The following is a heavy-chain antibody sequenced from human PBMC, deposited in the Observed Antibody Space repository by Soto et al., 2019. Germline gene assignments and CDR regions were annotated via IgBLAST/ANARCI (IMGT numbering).Heavy chain of an antibody. Sequence: PSETLSLTCAVSGGSISSGGYSWSWIRQPPGKGLEWIGYIYHSGSTYYNPSLKSRVTISVDRSKNQFSLKLSSVTAADTAVYYRARVPDRWGQGTLVTVSS. CDR3: ARVPDR. CDR2: IYHSGST. D-gene: IGHD2-2*01. V-gene: IGHV4-30-2*01. J-gene: IGHJ5*02. CDR1: GGSISSGGYS.